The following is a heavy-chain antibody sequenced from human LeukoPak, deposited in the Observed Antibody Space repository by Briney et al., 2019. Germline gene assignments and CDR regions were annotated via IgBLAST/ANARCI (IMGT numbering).Heavy chain of an antibody. CDR1: GGTFSSYA. CDR2: IIPIFGTA. D-gene: IGHD2-21*02. Sequence: GASVKVSCKASGGTFSSYAISWVRQAPGQGLEWMGGIIPIFGTANYAQKFQGRVTITADESTSTAYMELSSLRSEDTAVYYCASQLAYCGGDCYAEAPPIDYWGQGTLVTVSS. V-gene: IGHV1-69*13. J-gene: IGHJ4*02. CDR3: ASQLAYCGGDCYAEAPPIDY.